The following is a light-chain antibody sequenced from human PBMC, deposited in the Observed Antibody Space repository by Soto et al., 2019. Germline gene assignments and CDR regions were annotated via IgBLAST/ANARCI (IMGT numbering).Light chain of an antibody. CDR3: LQDYNLPLT. J-gene: IGKJ4*01. Sequence: AIQMTQSPSSLSASVGDRVTITCRASQDIGNDLAWYQQRPGKAPKLLIYAASSLQSGVPSRFSGSGSGTDFTLTISSLQPGDFATYYCLQDYNLPLTFGGGTKVEIK. CDR1: QDIGND. V-gene: IGKV1-6*01. CDR2: AAS.